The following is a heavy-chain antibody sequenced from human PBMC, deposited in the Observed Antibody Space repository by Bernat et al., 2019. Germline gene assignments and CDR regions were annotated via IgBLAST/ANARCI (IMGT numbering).Heavy chain of an antibody. D-gene: IGHD6-13*01. J-gene: IGHJ6*02. Sequence: QVQLVESGGGVVQPGRSLRLSCAASGFTFSSYCMHWVRQAPGKGLEWVAVIWYDGSNKYYADSVKGRFTISRDNSKNTLYLQMNSLRAEDTAVYYCARERGAAGDYGMDVWGQGTTVTVSS. V-gene: IGHV3-33*01. CDR2: IWYDGSNK. CDR3: ARERGAAGDYGMDV. CDR1: GFTFSSYC.